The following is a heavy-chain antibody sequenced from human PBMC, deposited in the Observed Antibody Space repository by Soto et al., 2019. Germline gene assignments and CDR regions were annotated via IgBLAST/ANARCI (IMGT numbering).Heavy chain of an antibody. V-gene: IGHV1-69*13. J-gene: IGHJ5*02. Sequence: AASVKVSCKASGGTFSSYAISWVRQAPGQGLEWMGGIIPIFGTANYAQKFQGRVTITADESTSTAYMELSSLRSEDTAVYYCARGDIVVVPAAILYRWFDPWGQGTLVTVSS. CDR3: ARGDIVVVPAAILYRWFDP. CDR2: IIPIFGTA. D-gene: IGHD2-2*02. CDR1: GGTFSSYA.